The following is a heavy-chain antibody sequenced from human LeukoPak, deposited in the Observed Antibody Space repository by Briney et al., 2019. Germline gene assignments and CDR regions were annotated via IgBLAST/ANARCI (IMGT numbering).Heavy chain of an antibody. CDR2: INHSGST. Sequence: PSETLSLTCAVYGGSFSGYYWSWIRQPPGKGLEWIGEINHSGSTNYNPSLKSRVTISVDTSKNQFSLKLSSVTAADTAVYYYARWEAVAAPRGPYDYWGQGTLVTVSS. V-gene: IGHV4-34*01. J-gene: IGHJ4*02. CDR1: GGSFSGYY. D-gene: IGHD6-19*01. CDR3: ARWEAVAAPRGPYDY.